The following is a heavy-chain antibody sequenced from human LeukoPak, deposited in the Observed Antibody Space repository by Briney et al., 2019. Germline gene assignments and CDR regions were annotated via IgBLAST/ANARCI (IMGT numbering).Heavy chain of an antibody. V-gene: IGHV1-18*01. Sequence: ASVKVSCKASGYSFTTYGISWLRQAPGQGLEWMGWISPYNGNTNHAQNVQGRVTMTTDTSTSTAYMELRSLRSDDTAVYYCARCVSMVRGAIRDAFDIWGQGTMVTVSS. D-gene: IGHD3-10*01. CDR3: ARCVSMVRGAIRDAFDI. CDR2: ISPYNGNT. J-gene: IGHJ3*02. CDR1: GYSFTTYG.